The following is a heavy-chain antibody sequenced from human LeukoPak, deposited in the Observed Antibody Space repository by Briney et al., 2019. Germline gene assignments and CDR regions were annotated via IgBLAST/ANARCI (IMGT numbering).Heavy chain of an antibody. CDR1: GGSISSSSYY. CDR2: IYSSGST. Sequence: SETLSLTCTVSGGSISSSSYYWSWIRQPAGKGLEWIGRIYSSGSTNYNPSLKSRVTMSVDTSKNQFSLKLSSVTAADTAVYYCARENGRRWLQLDYWGQGTLVTVSS. V-gene: IGHV4-61*02. CDR3: ARENGRRWLQLDY. D-gene: IGHD5-24*01. J-gene: IGHJ4*02.